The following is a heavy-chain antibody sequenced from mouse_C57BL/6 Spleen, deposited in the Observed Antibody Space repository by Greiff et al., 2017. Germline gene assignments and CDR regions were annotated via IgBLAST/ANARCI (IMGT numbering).Heavy chain of an antibody. V-gene: IGHV1-18*01. CDR1: GYTFTDYN. D-gene: IGHD2-4*01. CDR2: INPNNGGT. CDR3: ARGDYGRGGYYYAMDY. Sequence: EVMLVESGPELVKPGASVKIPCKASGYTFTDYNMDWVKQSHGKSLEWIGDINPNNGGTIYNQKFKGKATLTVDKSSSTAYMELRSLTSEDTAVYYCARGDYGRGGYYYAMDYWGQGTSVTVSS. J-gene: IGHJ4*01.